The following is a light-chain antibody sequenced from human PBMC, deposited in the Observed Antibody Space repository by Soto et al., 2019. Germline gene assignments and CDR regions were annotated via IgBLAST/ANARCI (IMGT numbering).Light chain of an antibody. Sequence: QSALTQPASVSGSPGQSITISCTGTNSDVGGYNYVSWYQQHPGKAPELLIYEVTNRPSGVSNRFSGSKSGNTASLTISGLQAEDEADYYCSSYTSSGTVLFGGGTKLTGL. CDR2: EVT. CDR3: SSYTSSGTVL. J-gene: IGLJ2*01. CDR1: NSDVGGYNY. V-gene: IGLV2-14*01.